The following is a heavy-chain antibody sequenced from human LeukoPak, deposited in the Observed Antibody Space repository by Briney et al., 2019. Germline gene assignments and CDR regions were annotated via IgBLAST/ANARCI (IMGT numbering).Heavy chain of an antibody. CDR3: ARDLRGYSYGGFDY. D-gene: IGHD5-18*01. CDR2: ISSSSSYI. Sequence: GGSLRLSCAASGFTFSSYAMSWVRQAPGKGLEWVSSISSSSSYIYYADSVKGRFTISRDNAKNSLYLQMNSLRAEDTAVYYCARDLRGYSYGGFDYWGQGTLVTVSS. CDR1: GFTFSSYA. V-gene: IGHV3-21*01. J-gene: IGHJ4*02.